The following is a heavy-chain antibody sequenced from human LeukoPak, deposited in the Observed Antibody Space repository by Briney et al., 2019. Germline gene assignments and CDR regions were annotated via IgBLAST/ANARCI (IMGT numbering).Heavy chain of an antibody. CDR2: MNPNSGNT. J-gene: IGHJ4*02. CDR3: ARGDDYGDSAPLDY. Sequence: ASVKVSCKASGYTFTSYDINWVRQATGQGLEWMGWMNPNSGNTGYAQKFQGRVTMTRNTSISTAYMELSSLGSEDTAVYYCARGDDYGDSAPLDYWGQGTLVTVSS. D-gene: IGHD4-17*01. CDR1: GYTFTSYD. V-gene: IGHV1-8*01.